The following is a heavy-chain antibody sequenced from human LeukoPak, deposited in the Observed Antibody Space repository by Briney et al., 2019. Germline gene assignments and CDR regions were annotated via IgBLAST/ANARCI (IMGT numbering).Heavy chain of an antibody. CDR2: INDRT. CDR1: GFTFRIYA. CDR3: AGDMAFDY. J-gene: IGHJ4*02. V-gene: IGHV3-23*01. Sequence: GGSLRLSCAASGFTFRIYAMSWVRQAPGKGLEWVSTINDRTYYTDSVKGRFTISRDNSENTLYLQMNSLRAEDTAVYYCAGDMAFDYWGQGTLVTASS. D-gene: IGHD3-10*01.